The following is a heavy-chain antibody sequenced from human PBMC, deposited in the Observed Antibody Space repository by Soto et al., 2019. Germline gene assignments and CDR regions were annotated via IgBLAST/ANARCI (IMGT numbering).Heavy chain of an antibody. CDR1: GFTFSSYW. J-gene: IGHJ6*02. V-gene: IGHV3-74*01. D-gene: IGHD6-13*01. CDR3: SRDEGVSPKLDV. CDR2: INSDGSST. Sequence: RLSCAASGFTFSSYWMHWVRQAPGKGLVWVSRINSDGSSTSYADSVKGRFTISRDNAKNTLYLQTNSLRAEDTAVYYCSRDEGVSPKLDVRGQGTTVSVSS.